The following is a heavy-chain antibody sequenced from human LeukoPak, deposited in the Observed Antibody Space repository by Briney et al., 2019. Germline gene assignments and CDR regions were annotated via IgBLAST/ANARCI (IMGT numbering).Heavy chain of an antibody. CDR1: GYTFTGYY. V-gene: IGHV1-2*02. Sequence: PGASVKVSCKASGYTFTGYYMHWVRQAPGQGLEWMGWINPNSGGTNYAQKFQGRVTMTRDTAIATAYMDLSRLRSDDMAVYYCARIAGRTTVVTLGYWGQGTLVTVSS. J-gene: IGHJ4*02. CDR3: ARIAGRTTVVTLGY. D-gene: IGHD4-23*01. CDR2: INPNSGGT.